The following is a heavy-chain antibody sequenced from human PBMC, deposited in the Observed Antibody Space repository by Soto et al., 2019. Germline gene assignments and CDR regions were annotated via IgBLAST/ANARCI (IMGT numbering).Heavy chain of an antibody. CDR2: ISAYNVNT. CDR3: AREEYYGSGSHLLVNYYYYGMDV. D-gene: IGHD3-10*01. Sequence: ASVKVSCKASGYTFTSYGISWVRQAPGQGLEWMGWISAYNVNTNYAQKLQGRVTMTTDTSTSTAYMELRSLRSDDTAVYYCAREEYYGSGSHLLVNYYYYGMDVWGQGTTVTVSS. CDR1: GYTFTSYG. J-gene: IGHJ6*02. V-gene: IGHV1-18*04.